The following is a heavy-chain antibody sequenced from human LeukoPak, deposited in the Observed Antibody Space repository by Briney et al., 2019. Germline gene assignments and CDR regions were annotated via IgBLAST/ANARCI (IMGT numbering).Heavy chain of an antibody. D-gene: IGHD5-18*01. J-gene: IGHJ4*02. CDR3: ARDREGGYSYSFDY. CDR2: IIPIFGTA. CDR1: GGTFSSYA. Sequence: ASVKVSCKASGGTFSSYAISWVRQAPGQGLEWMGGIIPIFGTANYAQKFQGRVTITADESTSTAYMELSSLRSEDTAVYYCARDREGGYSYSFDYWGQGTLVTVSS. V-gene: IGHV1-69*13.